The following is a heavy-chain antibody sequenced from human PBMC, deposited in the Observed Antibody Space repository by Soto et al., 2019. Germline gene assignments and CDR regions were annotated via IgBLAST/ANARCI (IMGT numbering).Heavy chain of an antibody. V-gene: IGHV4-39*01. Sequence: SETLSLTCTVSSGSISVTNVFWGWVRQPPGKGLEWIGNIDYSGTAYFSPSLATRVTFHVDTSKNQFSLTLYSVTAADTAVYYCARITGRHLDYWGQGILVTAPQ. CDR1: SGSISVTNVF. CDR3: ARITGRHLDY. CDR2: IDYSGTA. J-gene: IGHJ4*02. D-gene: IGHD1-20*01.